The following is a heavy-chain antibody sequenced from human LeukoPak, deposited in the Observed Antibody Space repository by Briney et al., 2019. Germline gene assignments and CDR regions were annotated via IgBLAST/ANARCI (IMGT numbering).Heavy chain of an antibody. CDR2: IYYSGST. CDR3: ARSRFGSGSYVIDY. D-gene: IGHD3-10*01. CDR1: NGSISSSSYY. Sequence: KTSETLSLTCTVSNGSISSSSYYWGWIRQPPGKGLEWIGSIYYSGSTYYNPSLKSRVTISVDTSKNQFSLKLSSVTAADTAVYYCARSRFGSGSYVIDYWGQGTLVTVSS. V-gene: IGHV4-39*01. J-gene: IGHJ4*02.